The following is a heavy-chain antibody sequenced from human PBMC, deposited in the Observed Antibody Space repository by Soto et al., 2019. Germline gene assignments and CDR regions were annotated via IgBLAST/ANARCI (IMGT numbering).Heavy chain of an antibody. Sequence: SDTLSLTCTVSGGSISSSSYYWGWIRQPPGQGLEWIGSIYYSGSTYYNPSLKSRVTISVDTSKNQFSLKLSSVTAADTAVYYCARRPSTSKWLVSSAPVDYWGQGTLVT. CDR2: IYYSGST. D-gene: IGHD6-19*01. V-gene: IGHV4-39*01. J-gene: IGHJ4*02. CDR1: GGSISSSSYY. CDR3: ARRPSTSKWLVSSAPVDY.